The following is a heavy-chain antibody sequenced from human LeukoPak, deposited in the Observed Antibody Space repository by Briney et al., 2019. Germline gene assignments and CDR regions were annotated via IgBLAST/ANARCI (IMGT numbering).Heavy chain of an antibody. CDR1: GFTFSTYW. CDR2: IREDGSEK. D-gene: IGHD3-22*01. Sequence: GGSLRLSCAASGFTFSTYWMSWVRQAPGKGLEWVANIREDGSEKYYGDSVKGRFTISRDNAKNSLYLQMNSLRAEDTAVYYCARDSSGYQWGQGTLVTVSS. V-gene: IGHV3-7*01. CDR3: ARDSSGYQ. J-gene: IGHJ4*02.